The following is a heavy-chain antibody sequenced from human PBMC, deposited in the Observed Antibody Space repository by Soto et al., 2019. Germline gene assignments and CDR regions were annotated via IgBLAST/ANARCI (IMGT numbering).Heavy chain of an antibody. CDR3: ASLRGVFEVAIFAADAFDI. D-gene: IGHD3-3*01. CDR2: IIPILGIA. Sequence: SVKVSCKASGGTFSSYTISWVRQAPGQGLEWMGRIIPILGIANYAQKFQGRVTITADKSTSTAYMELSSLRSEDTAVYYCASLRGVFEVAIFAADAFDIWGQGTMVTVSS. CDR1: GGTFSSYT. V-gene: IGHV1-69*02. J-gene: IGHJ3*02.